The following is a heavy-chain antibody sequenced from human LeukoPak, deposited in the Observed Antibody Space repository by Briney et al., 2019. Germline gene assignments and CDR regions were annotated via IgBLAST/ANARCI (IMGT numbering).Heavy chain of an antibody. J-gene: IGHJ5*02. Sequence: SVTLSLTCSVSGRSIISGAYCLTWFRQPPWKGLGLLVYIFHSGNTYYNTSLKSRVTMSVDRSKIQSSLLLNSVTVADTAVYFCTREAPSSDYSWFDPWGQGTLVTVSS. CDR3: TREAPSSDYSWFDP. CDR2: IFHSGNT. CDR1: GRSIISGAYC. D-gene: IGHD6-13*01. V-gene: IGHV4-30-4*01.